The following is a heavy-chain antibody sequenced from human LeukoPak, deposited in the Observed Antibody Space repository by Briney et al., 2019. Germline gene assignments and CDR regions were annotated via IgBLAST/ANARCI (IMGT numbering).Heavy chain of an antibody. CDR2: IYHSGST. D-gene: IGHD6-13*01. CDR3: ARRGSAAGTGFDY. J-gene: IGHJ4*02. CDR1: GYSISSGYY. V-gene: IGHV4-38-2*01. Sequence: PSETLSLTCAVSGYSISSGYYWGWIRQPPGKGLEWIGGIYHSGSTYYNPSLKSRVTISVDTSKNQFSLKLSSVTAADTAVYYCARRGSAAGTGFDYWGQGTLVTVSS.